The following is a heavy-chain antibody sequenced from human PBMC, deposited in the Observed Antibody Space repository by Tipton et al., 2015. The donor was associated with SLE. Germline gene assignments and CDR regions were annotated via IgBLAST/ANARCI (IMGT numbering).Heavy chain of an antibody. CDR3: ARADGATGLDY. D-gene: IGHD5-12*01. V-gene: IGHV4-39*07. CDR1: GGSISSTTYY. J-gene: IGHJ4*02. Sequence: TLSLTCTVSGGSISSTTYYWGWIRQPPGKGLEWVGSRIDSGSTYYNPSLKSRVTVSVDTSKNQFSLKLISVTAADTAVYYCARADGATGLDYWGQGTLVTVSS. CDR2: RIDSGST.